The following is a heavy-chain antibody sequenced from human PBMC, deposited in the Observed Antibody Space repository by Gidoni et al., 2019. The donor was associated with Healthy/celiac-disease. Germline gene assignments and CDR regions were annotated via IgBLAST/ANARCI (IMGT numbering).Heavy chain of an antibody. J-gene: IGHJ4*02. CDR2: IYYSGST. Sequence: QLQLQESGRGLVKPSETLSHTCPVSDGSNRRSSYYSGWHRQPPGKGLEWIGSIYYSGSTYYNPSLKSRVTISVDTSKNQFSLKLSSVTAADTAVYYCWNSGGGRFDYWGQGTLVTVSS. D-gene: IGHD6-19*01. CDR3: WNSGGGRFDY. V-gene: IGHV4-39*01. CDR1: DGSNRRSSYY.